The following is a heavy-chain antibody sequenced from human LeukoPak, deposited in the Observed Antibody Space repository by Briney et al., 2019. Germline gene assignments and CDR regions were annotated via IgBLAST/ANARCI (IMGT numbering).Heavy chain of an antibody. D-gene: IGHD3-3*01. J-gene: IGHJ3*02. CDR2: ICYDGSNK. CDR3: ARDSLQDIWMNDSWTPRGAFDI. Sequence: GGSLRLSCAASGFTFSSYGMHWVRQAPGKGLEWVAVICYDGSNKYYADSVKGRFTISRDNSKNTLYLQMNGLRAEDTAVYYCARDSLQDIWMNDSWTPRGAFDIWGQGTMVTVSS. V-gene: IGHV3-33*01. CDR1: GFTFSSYG.